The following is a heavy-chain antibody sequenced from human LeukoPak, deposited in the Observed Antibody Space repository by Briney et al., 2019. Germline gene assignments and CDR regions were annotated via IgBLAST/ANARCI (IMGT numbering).Heavy chain of an antibody. CDR3: ARDREPGTSASRFDY. CDR1: GFSFNNYA. J-gene: IGHJ4*02. CDR2: LSGSGGST. V-gene: IGHV3-23*01. D-gene: IGHD2-8*02. Sequence: GGSLRLSCVGSGFSFNNYAMSWVRQAPGKGLEWVSSLSGSGGSTQYADSVKGRFSISRDNSKNTLFLQMNSLRAEDTAVYYCARDREPGTSASRFDYWGQGTLVTVSS.